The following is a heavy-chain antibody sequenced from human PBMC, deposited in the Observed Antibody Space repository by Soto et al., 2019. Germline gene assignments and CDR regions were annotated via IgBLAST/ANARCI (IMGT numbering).Heavy chain of an antibody. J-gene: IGHJ4*02. V-gene: IGHV3-23*01. Sequence: GRSLRLSCAASGFTFSSYAISWVRQAPGKGLEWVSAISGSGGSTYYADSVKGRFTISRDNSKNTLYLQMKSLRAEDTAVYYCARRSSRRYFDYWGQGTLVTV. CDR3: ARRSSRRYFDY. CDR2: ISGSGGST. D-gene: IGHD6-19*01. CDR1: GFTFSSYA.